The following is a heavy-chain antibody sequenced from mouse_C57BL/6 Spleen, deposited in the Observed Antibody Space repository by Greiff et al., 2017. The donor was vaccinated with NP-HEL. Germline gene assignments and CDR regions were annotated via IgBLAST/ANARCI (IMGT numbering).Heavy chain of an antibody. CDR2: IDPSDSYT. D-gene: IGHD2-4*01. CDR3: ARSYDYDNYYAMDY. V-gene: IGHV1-59*01. Sequence: VKLQQSGAELVRPGTSVKLSCKASGYTFTSYWMHWVKQRPGQGLEWIGVIDPSDSYTNYNQKFKGKATLTVDTSSSTAYMQLSSLTSEDSAVYYCARSYDYDNYYAMDYWGQGTSVTVSS. CDR1: GYTFTSYW. J-gene: IGHJ4*01.